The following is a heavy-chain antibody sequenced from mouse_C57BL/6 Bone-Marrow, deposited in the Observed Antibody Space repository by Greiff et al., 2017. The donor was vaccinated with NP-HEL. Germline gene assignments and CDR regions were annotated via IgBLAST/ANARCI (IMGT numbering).Heavy chain of an antibody. CDR2: INYDGSST. CDR3: ARDLERAMDY. V-gene: IGHV5-16*01. Sequence: EVKLMESEGGLVQPGSSMKLSCTASGFTFSDYYMAWVRQVPEKGLEWVATINYDGSSTYYLDSLKSRFIISRDNAKNILYLQMSSLKSEDTATYYCARDLERAMDYWGQGTSVTVSS. J-gene: IGHJ4*01. CDR1: GFTFSDYY.